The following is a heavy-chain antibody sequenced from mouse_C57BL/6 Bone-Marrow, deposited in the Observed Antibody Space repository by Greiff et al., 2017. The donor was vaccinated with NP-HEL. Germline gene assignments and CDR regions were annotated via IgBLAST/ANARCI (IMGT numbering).Heavy chain of an antibody. Sequence: EVNVVESGAELVRPGASVKLSCTASGFNIKDDYMHWVKQRPEQGLEWIGWIDPENGDTEYASKFQGKATITADTSSNTAYLQLSSLTSEDTAVYYCTSYYYGSSPLDYWGQGTTLTVSS. V-gene: IGHV14-4*01. CDR3: TSYYYGSSPLDY. D-gene: IGHD1-1*01. CDR2: IDPENGDT. CDR1: GFNIKDDY. J-gene: IGHJ2*01.